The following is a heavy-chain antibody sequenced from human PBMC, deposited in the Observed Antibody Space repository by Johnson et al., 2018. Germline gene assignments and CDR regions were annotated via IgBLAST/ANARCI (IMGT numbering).Heavy chain of an antibody. J-gene: IGHJ3*02. D-gene: IGHD5-18*01. CDR2: IYYSGST. CDR3: ARRDSLTADAFDI. CDR1: GGSISSSSYY. Sequence: QVQLQESGPGLVKPSETLSLTCTVSGGSISSSSYYWGWIRQPPGKGLAWIGSIYYSGSTYYNPSLKSRVTISVDTSKHQFSLQLSCVTAADTAVYYCARRDSLTADAFDIWGQGTMVTVSS. V-gene: IGHV4-39*01.